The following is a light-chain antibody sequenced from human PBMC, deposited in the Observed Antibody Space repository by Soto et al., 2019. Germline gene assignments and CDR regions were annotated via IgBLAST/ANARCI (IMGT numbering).Light chain of an antibody. CDR2: DAS. Sequence: EIVLTQSPASLYLSAGERATLSFRASQSVSSYLAWYQQKPGQAPRLLIYDASNRATGIPARFSGSGSGTDFTLTISSLEPEDFAVYYCQQRSNWRVTFGGGTKVDI. CDR3: QQRSNWRVT. V-gene: IGKV3-11*01. J-gene: IGKJ4*01. CDR1: QSVSSY.